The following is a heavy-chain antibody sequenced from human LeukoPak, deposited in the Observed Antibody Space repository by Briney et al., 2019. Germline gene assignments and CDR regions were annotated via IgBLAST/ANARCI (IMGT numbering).Heavy chain of an antibody. CDR3: ARDVRGRILTGGLHEGFDP. CDR1: GYTFTSYD. V-gene: IGHV1-8*01. J-gene: IGHJ5*02. CDR2: MNPNSGNT. Sequence: GASVKVSCKASGYTFTSYDINWVRQATGQGLEWMGWMNPNSGNTGYAQKFQGRVTMTRDTSISTAYMELSSLGSEDTAVYYCARDVRGRILTGGLHEGFDPWGQGTLVTVSS. D-gene: IGHD3-9*01.